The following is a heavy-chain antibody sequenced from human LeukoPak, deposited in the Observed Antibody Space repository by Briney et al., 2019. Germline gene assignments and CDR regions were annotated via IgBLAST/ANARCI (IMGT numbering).Heavy chain of an antibody. Sequence: GGSLRLSCAASGFTFSRNSMNWVRQAPGRGLEWVSSISSSTSYIYYADSVKGRFTISRDNAKNSLYLQMNSLRAEDTAVYYCARAGGSYYFDYWGQGTLVTVSS. V-gene: IGHV3-21*01. D-gene: IGHD1-26*01. CDR2: ISSSTSYI. CDR1: GFTFSRNS. CDR3: ARAGGSYYFDY. J-gene: IGHJ4*02.